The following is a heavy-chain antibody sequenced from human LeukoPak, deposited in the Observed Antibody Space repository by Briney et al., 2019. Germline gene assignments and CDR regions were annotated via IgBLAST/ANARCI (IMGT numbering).Heavy chain of an antibody. CDR1: GGSISSYY. CDR2: ISYTGNT. D-gene: IGHD4-23*01. CDR3: ARLRWYRGLTEFDY. J-gene: IGHJ4*02. Sequence: SETLSLTCTVSGGSISSYYWSWIRQPPGRGLAWIGCISYTGNTNFNPSLKSRVTISVDTSKRQFSLKLSSVTAADTAVYYCARLRWYRGLTEFDYWGQGTLVTVSS. V-gene: IGHV4-59*01.